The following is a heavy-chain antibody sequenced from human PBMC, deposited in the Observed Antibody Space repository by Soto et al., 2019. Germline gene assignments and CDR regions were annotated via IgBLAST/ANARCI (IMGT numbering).Heavy chain of an antibody. CDR3: ARHYSSGSRNWFNP. Sequence: SGSLSITCAVYRGLFIGYYWSWIRKPPGKGLEWIGEINHSGSTNYNPSLRSRVTISVDTSKNQFSLKLSSVTAADTAVFYCARHYSSGSRNWFNPWGQGTLVTVSS. V-gene: IGHV4-34*01. CDR2: INHSGST. CDR1: RGLFIGYY. J-gene: IGHJ5*02. D-gene: IGHD6-19*01.